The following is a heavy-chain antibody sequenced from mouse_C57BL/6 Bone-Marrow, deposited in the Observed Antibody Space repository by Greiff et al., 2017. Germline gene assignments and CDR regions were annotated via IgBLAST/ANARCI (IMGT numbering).Heavy chain of an antibody. CDR3: TRRVMVTTDFDY. Sequence: QVQLQQSGAELVRPGASVTLSCKASGYTFTDYEMHWVKQTPVHGLEWIGAIDPETGGTAYNQKFKGKAILTADKSSSTAYMELRSLTSEDSAVYYCTRRVMVTTDFDYWGQGTTLTVSS. CDR2: IDPETGGT. D-gene: IGHD2-2*01. CDR1: GYTFTDYE. V-gene: IGHV1-15*01. J-gene: IGHJ2*01.